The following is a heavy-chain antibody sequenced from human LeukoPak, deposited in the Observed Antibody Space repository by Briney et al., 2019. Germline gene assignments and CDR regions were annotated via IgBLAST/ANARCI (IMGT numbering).Heavy chain of an antibody. CDR1: GLTFRSYL. V-gene: IGHV3-7*01. J-gene: IGHJ4*02. D-gene: IGHD5-24*01. Sequence: GGSLRLSCAVSGLTFRSYLMSWVRQAPGKGLEWVANINQDGSEKYFVDSVKGRFTISRDNAKNSLHLQMNTLRAEDTAVYYCARERDGRFFDYWGQGTLVTVSS. CDR3: ARERDGRFFDY. CDR2: INQDGSEK.